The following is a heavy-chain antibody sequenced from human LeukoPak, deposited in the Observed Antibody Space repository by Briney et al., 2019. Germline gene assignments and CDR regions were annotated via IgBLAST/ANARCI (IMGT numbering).Heavy chain of an antibody. CDR2: INPNSGGT. J-gene: IGHJ4*02. V-gene: IGHV1-2*02. Sequence: ASVKVSCKASGYTFTSYDINWVRQAPGQGLEWMGWINPNSGGTNYAQKFQGRVTMTRDTSISTAYMELSRLRSDDTAVYYCARDPPLLWFGELLFAFDYWGQGTLVTVSS. CDR3: ARDPPLLWFGELLFAFDY. D-gene: IGHD3-10*01. CDR1: GYTFTSYD.